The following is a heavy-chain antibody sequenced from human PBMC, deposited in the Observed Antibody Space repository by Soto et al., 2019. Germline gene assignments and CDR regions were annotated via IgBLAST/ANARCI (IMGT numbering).Heavy chain of an antibody. CDR2: IYTSGST. CDR3: ARNGRAYCSGGSCYLTYNWFDP. Sequence: QVQLQESGPGLVKPSETLSLTCTVSGGSISSYYWSWIRQPAGKGLEWIGRIYTSGSTNYNPSLKSRVTMSVGTSKNQFSLKLSSVTAADTAVYYCARNGRAYCSGGSCYLTYNWFDPWGQGTLVTVSS. D-gene: IGHD2-15*01. J-gene: IGHJ5*02. CDR1: GGSISSYY. V-gene: IGHV4-4*07.